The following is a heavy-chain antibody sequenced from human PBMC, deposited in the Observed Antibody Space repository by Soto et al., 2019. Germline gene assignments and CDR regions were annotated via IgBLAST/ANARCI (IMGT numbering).Heavy chain of an antibody. Sequence: PSETLSLTCTVSGGSISSYYWSWIRQPPGKGLEWIGYIYYSGSTNYNPSLKSRVTISVDTSKNQFSLKLSSVTAADTAVYYCARVGSSTYPGNFDYWGQGTLVTVSS. CDR3: ARVGSSTYPGNFDY. V-gene: IGHV4-59*01. D-gene: IGHD6-6*01. CDR1: GGSISSYY. J-gene: IGHJ4*02. CDR2: IYYSGST.